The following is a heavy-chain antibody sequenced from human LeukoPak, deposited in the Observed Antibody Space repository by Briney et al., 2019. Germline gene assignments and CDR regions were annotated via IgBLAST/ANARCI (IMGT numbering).Heavy chain of an antibody. V-gene: IGHV4-39*01. D-gene: IGHD6-6*01. J-gene: IGHJ6*02. CDR1: GGSISSSSYY. CDR3: ARLAARGSSSYYYYYYGMDV. CDR2: IYYSGST. Sequence: SETLSLTCTVSGGSISSSSYYWGWIRQPPGKGLEWIGGIYYSGSTYYNPSLKSRVTISVDTSKNQFSLKLSSVTAADTAVYYCARLAARGSSSYYYYYYGMDVWGQGTTVTVSS.